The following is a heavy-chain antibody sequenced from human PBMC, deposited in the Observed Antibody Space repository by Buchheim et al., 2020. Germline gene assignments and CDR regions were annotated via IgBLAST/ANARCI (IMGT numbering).Heavy chain of an antibody. V-gene: IGHV4-59*01. J-gene: IGHJ4*02. CDR2: IYYSGST. CDR3: ARVYGDNKNPYYFDY. D-gene: IGHD4-23*01. CDR1: GGSISTYY. Sequence: QVQLQESGPGLVRPSETLSLTCTVSGGSISTYYWSWIRQPPGKGLEWIGCIYYSGSTNYNPSLKSRVTISVGTPKNPFSLKLSSVTAADTAVYYCARVYGDNKNPYYFDYWGQGTL.